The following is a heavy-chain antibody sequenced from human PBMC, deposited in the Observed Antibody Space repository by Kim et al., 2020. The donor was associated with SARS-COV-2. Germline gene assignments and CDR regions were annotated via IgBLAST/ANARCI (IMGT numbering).Heavy chain of an antibody. J-gene: IGHJ4*02. Sequence: AYAVSVKSRITINPDTSKNQFSLHLNSVTPEDTAVYYCVREIAASGMGYWGQGTLVTVSS. V-gene: IGHV6-1*01. D-gene: IGHD6-13*01. CDR3: VREIAASGMGY.